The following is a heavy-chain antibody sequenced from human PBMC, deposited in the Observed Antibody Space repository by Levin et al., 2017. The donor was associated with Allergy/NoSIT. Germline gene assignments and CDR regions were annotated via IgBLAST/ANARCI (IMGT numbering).Heavy chain of an antibody. CDR2: IWYDGSNK. Sequence: GGSLRLSFSSSFFPFLLSFLPFFLPSPFKGLAWVAVIWYDGSNKYYADSVKGRFTISRDNSKNTLYLQMNSLRAEDTAVYYCARDDRSGPFDYWGQGTLVTVSS. CDR3: ARDDRSGPFDY. J-gene: IGHJ4*02. V-gene: IGHV3-33*01. D-gene: IGHD3-22*01. CDR1: FFPFLLSF.